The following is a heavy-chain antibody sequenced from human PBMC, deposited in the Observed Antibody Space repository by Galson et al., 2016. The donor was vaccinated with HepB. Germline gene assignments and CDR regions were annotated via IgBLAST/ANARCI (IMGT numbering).Heavy chain of an antibody. Sequence: SETLSLTCAVSGGSFSGYYWGWIRQPPGKGLEWIGESDHSGSTHYNPSLKSRVTVSVATSKKQFSLKLHSVTAADTAVYYCARGLLQWLLADYHYYYVVDVWGQGTTVTVSS. D-gene: IGHD3-3*01. V-gene: IGHV4-34*01. CDR2: SDHSGST. CDR3: ARGLLQWLLADYHYYYVVDV. CDR1: GGSFSGYY. J-gene: IGHJ6*02.